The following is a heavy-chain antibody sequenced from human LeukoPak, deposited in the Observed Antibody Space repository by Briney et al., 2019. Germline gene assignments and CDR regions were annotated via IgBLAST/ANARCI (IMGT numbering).Heavy chain of an antibody. Sequence: TETLSLTCIVSGYSISSGYYWGWIRQPPGKGLEWIGSIYHSGSTNYNPSLKSRVTISVDTSKNQFSLKLSSVTAADTAVYYCARGGRYCSGGSCHYQHWGQGTLVTVSS. J-gene: IGHJ1*01. CDR1: GYSISSGYY. V-gene: IGHV4-38-2*02. D-gene: IGHD2-15*01. CDR2: IYHSGST. CDR3: ARGGRYCSGGSCHYQH.